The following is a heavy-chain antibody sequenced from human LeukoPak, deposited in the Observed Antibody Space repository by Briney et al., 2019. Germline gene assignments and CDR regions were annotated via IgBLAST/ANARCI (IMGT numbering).Heavy chain of an antibody. CDR1: GGSISSSSYY. J-gene: IGHJ4*02. V-gene: IGHV4-39*01. D-gene: IGHD1-26*01. CDR2: IYYSGST. Sequence: PSETLSLTCAVSGGSISSSSYYWGWIRQPPGQGLEWIGSIYYSGSTYYNPSLKSRVTISVDTSKNQFSLKLSPVTAADTAVYYCARTKWELLLDYWGQGTLVTVSS. CDR3: ARTKWELLLDY.